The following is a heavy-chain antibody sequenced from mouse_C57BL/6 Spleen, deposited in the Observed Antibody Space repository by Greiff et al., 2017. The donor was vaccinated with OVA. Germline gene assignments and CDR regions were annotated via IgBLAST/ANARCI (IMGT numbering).Heavy chain of an antibody. D-gene: IGHD1-1*01. J-gene: IGHJ2*01. Sequence: EVQLQQSGPVLVKPGASVKMSCKASGYTFTDYYMNWVKQSHGKSLEWIGVINPYNGGTSYNQKFKGKATLTVDKSSSTAYMELNSLTSEDSAVYYCARRGGSSPRYFDYWGQGTTRTVSS. CDR2: INPYNGGT. CDR1: GYTFTDYY. CDR3: ARRGGSSPRYFDY. V-gene: IGHV1-19*01.